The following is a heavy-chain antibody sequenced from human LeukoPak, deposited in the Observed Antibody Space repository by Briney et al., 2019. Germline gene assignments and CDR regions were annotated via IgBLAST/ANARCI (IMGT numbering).Heavy chain of an antibody. V-gene: IGHV1-69*13. J-gene: IGHJ5*02. CDR2: IVPGFDTT. CDR1: GDSFTNYA. Sequence: GASVKVSCKASGDSFTNYAIVWVRQAPGQGLEWMGGIVPGFDTTDYAQRFQGRLIITADESTTTAYMELSSLTSEDTAMYYCARWDAHYHEGDNWFDPWGQGTLVIVPS. D-gene: IGHD3-22*01. CDR3: ARWDAHYHEGDNWFDP.